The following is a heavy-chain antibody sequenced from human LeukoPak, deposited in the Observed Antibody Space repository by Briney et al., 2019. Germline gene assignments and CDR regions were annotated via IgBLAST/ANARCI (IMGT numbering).Heavy chain of an antibody. CDR1: GGSFSGYY. CDR2: INHSGST. D-gene: IGHD3-3*01. V-gene: IGHV4-34*01. Sequence: SETLSLTCAVYGGSFSGYYWSWIRQPPGKGLEWIGEINHSGSTNYNPSLKSRVTISVDTSKNQFSLKLSSVTAADTAVYYCARRSRYYDFWSGYYPPGGMDVWGQGTTVTVSS. CDR3: ARRSRYYDFWSGYYPPGGMDV. J-gene: IGHJ6*02.